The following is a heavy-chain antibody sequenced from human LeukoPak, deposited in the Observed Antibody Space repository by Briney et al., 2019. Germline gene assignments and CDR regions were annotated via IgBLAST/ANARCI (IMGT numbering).Heavy chain of an antibody. CDR2: IRSKANNYAT. CDR3: IRGAASGSYYGFDV. J-gene: IGHJ6*02. V-gene: IGHV3-73*01. CDR1: GFTFSGST. Sequence: GGSLRLSCAASGFTFSGSTMHWVRQASGKGLEWVGRIRSKANNYATAYATSVKGRFTPSRDDSKNTAYLQMNSLKTEDTAVYYCIRGAASGSYYGFDVWGQGATVTVSS. D-gene: IGHD1-26*01.